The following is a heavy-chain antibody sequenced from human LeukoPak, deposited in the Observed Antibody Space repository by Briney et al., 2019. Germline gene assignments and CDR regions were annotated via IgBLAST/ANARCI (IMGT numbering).Heavy chain of an antibody. CDR2: IIPILGIA. CDR3: ARIPNDYGDYDDY. CDR1: GGTFSSYA. D-gene: IGHD4-17*01. V-gene: IGHV1-69*04. J-gene: IGHJ4*02. Sequence: SVKVSCKASGGTFSSYAISLVRQAPGQGLEWMGRIIPILGIANYAQKFQGRVTITADKSTSTAYMELSSLRSEDTAVYYCARIPNDYGDYDDYWGQGTLVTVSS.